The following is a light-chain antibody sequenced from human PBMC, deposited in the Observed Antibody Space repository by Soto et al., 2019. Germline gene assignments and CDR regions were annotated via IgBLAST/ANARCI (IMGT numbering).Light chain of an antibody. CDR3: CSYAGSPYV. CDR1: STDVAGYNC. V-gene: IGLV2-11*01. Sequence: QSVLTQPRSVSGSPGQSVTVSCTGTSTDVAGYNCVSWYQQHPGKAPKLMIYDVSERSSGVPDRFSGSKSGNTASLTISGLQAEDEAEYYCCSYAGSPYVFGTGTKLTVL. J-gene: IGLJ1*01. CDR2: DVS.